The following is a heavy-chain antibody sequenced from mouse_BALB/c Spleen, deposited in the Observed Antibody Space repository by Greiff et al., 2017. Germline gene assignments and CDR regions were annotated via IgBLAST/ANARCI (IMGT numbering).Heavy chain of an antibody. J-gene: IGHJ2*01. CDR1: GYTFTSYW. CDR3: ARGRNGYFDY. CDR2: INPSTGYT. V-gene: IGHV1-7*01. Sequence: VQLQQSGAELAKPGASVKMSCKASGYTFTSYWMHWVKQRPGQGLEWIGYINPSTGYTEYNQKFKDKATLTADKSSSTAYMQLSSLTSEDSAVYYCARGRNGYFDYWGQGTTLTVSS.